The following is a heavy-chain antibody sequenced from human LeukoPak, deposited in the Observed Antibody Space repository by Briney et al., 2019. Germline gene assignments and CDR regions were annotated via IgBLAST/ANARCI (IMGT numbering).Heavy chain of an antibody. CDR3: ARGKSARILGFAFDI. J-gene: IGHJ3*02. CDR2: INHSGST. V-gene: IGHV4-34*01. Sequence: PSETLSLTCAVYGGSFSGYYWSWIRQPPGKGLEWIGEINHSGSTNYNPSLKSRVTISVDTSKNQFSLKLSSVTAADTAVYYCARGKSARILGFAFDIWGQGTMVTVSS. CDR1: GGSFSGYY. D-gene: IGHD2-15*01.